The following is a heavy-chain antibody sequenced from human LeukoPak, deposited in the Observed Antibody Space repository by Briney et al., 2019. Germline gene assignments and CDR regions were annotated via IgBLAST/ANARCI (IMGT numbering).Heavy chain of an antibody. CDR2: IDPSDSYT. CDR1: GYSFTSYW. D-gene: IGHD2-2*01. J-gene: IGHJ6*02. CDR3: ARQKSTYYYYGMDV. Sequence: GESLKISCKGSGYSFTSYWVSWVRQMPGKGLEWMGRIDPSDSYTNYSPSFQGHVTISADKSISTAYLQWSGLKASDTAMYYCARQKSTYYYYGMDVWGQGTTVTVSS. V-gene: IGHV5-10-1*01.